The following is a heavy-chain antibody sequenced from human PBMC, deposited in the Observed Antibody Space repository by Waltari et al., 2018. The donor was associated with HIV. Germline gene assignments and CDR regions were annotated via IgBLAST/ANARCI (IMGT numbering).Heavy chain of an antibody. J-gene: IGHJ6*01. V-gene: IGHV4-34*01. D-gene: IGHD6-19*01. Sequence: QVHLEQWGTGLLRPSETLSLTCAVYGGSFRGYYWSWIRQSPRGGLEWIGEGNHVGRTNYRPSLKGRVTVSVDTAKSQFSLTMRSVTAAETAVYYCARDSAPGLAVDDDDGEFFYYGLDVWGQGTTVTVSS. CDR1: GGSFRGYY. CDR2: GNHVGRT. CDR3: ARDSAPGLAVDDDDGEFFYYGLDV.